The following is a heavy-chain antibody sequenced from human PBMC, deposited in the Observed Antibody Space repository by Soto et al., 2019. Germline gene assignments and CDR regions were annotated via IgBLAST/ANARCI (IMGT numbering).Heavy chain of an antibody. V-gene: IGHV1-69*01. CDR2: IIPTFGTA. Sequence: VQLVQSGAEVKKPGSSVRVSCKASGGTFSSNAISWVRQAPGQGLEWMGAIIPTFGTANYAQNFQGRVTITADESTRTAYMELSSLRFEDTAVYYCARDAPSTPSVYWGQGTLVTVSS. CDR3: ARDAPSTPSVY. J-gene: IGHJ4*02. CDR1: GGTFSSNA.